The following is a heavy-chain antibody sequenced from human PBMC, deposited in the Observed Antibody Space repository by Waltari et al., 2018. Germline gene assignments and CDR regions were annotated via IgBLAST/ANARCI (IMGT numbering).Heavy chain of an antibody. J-gene: IGHJ6*02. D-gene: IGHD1-20*01. V-gene: IGHV1-69*01. CDR1: GGTFSSYA. CDR2: IIPIFGTA. CDR3: ARDLYQDNWSTGDYYGMDV. Sequence: QVQLVQSGAEVKKPGSSVKVSCKASGGTFSSYAISWVRQAPGQGLEWMGGIIPIFGTANYAQKFQGRVTITADESTSTAYMELSSLRSEDTAVYYCARDLYQDNWSTGDYYGMDVWGQGTTVTVS.